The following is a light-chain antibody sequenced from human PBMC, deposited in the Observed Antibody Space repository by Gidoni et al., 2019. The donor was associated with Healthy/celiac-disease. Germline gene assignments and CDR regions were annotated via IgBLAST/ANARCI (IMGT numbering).Light chain of an antibody. CDR2: WAS. J-gene: IGKJ1*01. Sequence: DIVMTQSPVSLAVSLGERATINCKSSQSVLYKSNNHNYLAWYQQKPGQPPKVVIYWASTRESGVHDRFSGSGSGTDFTLTISSLQAEDVAVYYCQQYYSTPRTFGQGTKVEIK. CDR3: QQYYSTPRT. V-gene: IGKV4-1*01. CDR1: QSVLYKSNNHNY.